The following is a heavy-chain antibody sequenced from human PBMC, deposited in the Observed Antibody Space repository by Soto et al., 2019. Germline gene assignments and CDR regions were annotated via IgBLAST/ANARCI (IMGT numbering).Heavy chain of an antibody. V-gene: IGHV1-8*01. CDR1: GYTFTSYR. J-gene: IGHJ4*02. CDR3: ARAPTTVTTDGFDY. Sequence: QVQLVQSGAEVKKPGASLKVSCKASGYTFTSYRINWVRQATGQGLEWMGWMNPNSGNTGYTQKFQGRVTMTRNTSISTAYMELSSLRSEYTAVYYCARAPTTVTTDGFDYWGQGTRGTVSS. CDR2: MNPNSGNT. D-gene: IGHD4-17*01.